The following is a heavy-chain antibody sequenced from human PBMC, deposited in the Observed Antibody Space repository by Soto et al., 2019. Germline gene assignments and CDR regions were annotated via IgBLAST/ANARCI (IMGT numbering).Heavy chain of an antibody. Sequence: ASVKVSCKASGYTFTSYGISWVRQAPGQGLEWMGWISTYNGNTNYAQKLQGRVTMTTDTSTSTAYMELRSPRSDDTAVYYCASARGSSGYYYSDYCGLGTLVIVSS. D-gene: IGHD3-22*01. V-gene: IGHV1-18*04. CDR1: GYTFTSYG. CDR3: ASARGSSGYYYSDY. J-gene: IGHJ4*02. CDR2: ISTYNGNT.